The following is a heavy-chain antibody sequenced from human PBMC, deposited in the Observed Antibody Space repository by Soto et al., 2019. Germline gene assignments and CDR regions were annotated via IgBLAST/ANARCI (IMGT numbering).Heavy chain of an antibody. CDR3: AREHTYDAFDI. CDR2: ISGSGSTM. V-gene: IGHV3-48*03. D-gene: IGHD2-8*01. CDR1: GFTFSSYE. J-gene: IGHJ3*02. Sequence: GGSLRLSCAASGFTFSSYEMNWVRQAPGKGLEWVSSISGSGSTMYYADSVKGRFTISRDNAKNSLYLQMNSLRAEDAAVYYCAREHTYDAFDIWGQGTMVTVSS.